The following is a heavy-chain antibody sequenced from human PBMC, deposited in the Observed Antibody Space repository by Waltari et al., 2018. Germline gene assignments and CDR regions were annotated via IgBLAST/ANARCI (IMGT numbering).Heavy chain of an antibody. D-gene: IGHD3-3*01. CDR3: ASHYDFWTHLYYFDY. CDR1: GYTFSSSA. J-gene: IGHJ4*02. Sequence: EVQLVESGGGLVQPGGSLRLSCAATGYTFSSSALSWVRQAPGKGWEWVSAISGSGGSTYYADSVKGRFTISRDNSKNPLYLQMNSLRAEDTAVYYCASHYDFWTHLYYFDYWGQGTLVTVSS. CDR2: ISGSGGST. V-gene: IGHV3-23*04.